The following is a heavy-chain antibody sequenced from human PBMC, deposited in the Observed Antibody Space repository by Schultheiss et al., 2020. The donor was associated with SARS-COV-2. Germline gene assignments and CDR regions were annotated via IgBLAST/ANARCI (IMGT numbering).Heavy chain of an antibody. CDR1: GGSISSSSYY. CDR3: ARRGYSYGPAFDY. CDR2: IYYSGST. Sequence: GSLRLSCTVSGGSISSSSYYWGWIRQPPGKGLEWIGSIYYSGSTNYNPSLKSRVTISVDTSKNQFSLKLSSVTAADTAVYYCARRGYSYGPAFDYWGQGTLVTVSS. V-gene: IGHV4-39*01. D-gene: IGHD5-18*01. J-gene: IGHJ4*02.